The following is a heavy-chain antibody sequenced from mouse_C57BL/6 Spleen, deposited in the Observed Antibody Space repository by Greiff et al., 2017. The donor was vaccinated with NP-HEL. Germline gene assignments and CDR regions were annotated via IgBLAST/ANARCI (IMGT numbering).Heavy chain of an antibody. D-gene: IGHD1-1*01. V-gene: IGHV1-69*01. Sequence: QVQLQQPGAELVMPGASVKLSCKASGYTFTSYWMHWVKQRPGQGLEWIGELDPSDSYTNYNQKFKGKSTLTVDKSSSTAYMQLSSLTSEDSAVYYCFNYNFDYWGQGTTLTVSS. CDR3: FNYNFDY. CDR1: GYTFTSYW. CDR2: LDPSDSYT. J-gene: IGHJ2*01.